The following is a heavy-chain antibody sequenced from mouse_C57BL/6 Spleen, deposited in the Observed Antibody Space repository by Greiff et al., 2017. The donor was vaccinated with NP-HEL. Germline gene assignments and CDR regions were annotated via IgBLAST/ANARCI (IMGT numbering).Heavy chain of an antibody. D-gene: IGHD2-5*01. Sequence: QVQLKQPGAELVRPGSSVKLSCKASGYTFTSYWMDWVKQRPGQGLEWIGNIYPSDSETHYNQKFKDKATLTVDKSSSTAYMQLSSLTSEDSAVYYCARAGYSNYVTFAYWGQGTLVTVSA. V-gene: IGHV1-61*01. CDR1: GYTFTSYW. CDR2: IYPSDSET. CDR3: ARAGYSNYVTFAY. J-gene: IGHJ3*01.